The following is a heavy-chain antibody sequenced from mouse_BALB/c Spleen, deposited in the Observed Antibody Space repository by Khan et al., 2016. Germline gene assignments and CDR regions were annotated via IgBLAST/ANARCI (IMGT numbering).Heavy chain of an antibody. Sequence: EVQLQESGPGLVKPSQSLSLTCSVTGYSITSGYYWNWIRQFPGNKLEWRGYISYDGTNYYNPSHKNRISITRDTSKNQFFLKLNSVTSEDTATYYCARDGVTGAFACWGQGTLVTVSA. CDR3: ARDGVTGAFAC. D-gene: IGHD4-1*01. CDR2: ISYDGTN. CDR1: GYSITSGYY. J-gene: IGHJ3*01. V-gene: IGHV3-6*02.